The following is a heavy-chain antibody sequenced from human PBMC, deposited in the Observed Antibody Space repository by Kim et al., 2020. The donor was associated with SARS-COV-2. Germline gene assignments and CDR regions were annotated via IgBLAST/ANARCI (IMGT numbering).Heavy chain of an antibody. V-gene: IGHV3-48*03. CDR2: ISSSGSTI. J-gene: IGHJ6*02. CDR1: GFTFSSYE. D-gene: IGHD2-21*01. Sequence: GGSLRLSCAASGFTFSSYEMNWVRQAPGKGLEWVSYISSSGSTIYYADSVKGRFTISRDNAKNSLYLQMNSLRAEDTAVYYCAREAADWDYYYYGMDVWGQGTTVTVSS. CDR3: AREAADWDYYYYGMDV.